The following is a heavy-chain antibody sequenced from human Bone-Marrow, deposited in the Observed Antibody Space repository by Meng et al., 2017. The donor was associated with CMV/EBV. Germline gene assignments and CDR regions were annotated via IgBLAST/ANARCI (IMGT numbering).Heavy chain of an antibody. Sequence: TSGVGVGWIRQPPGKALEWLALIYWNDDKRYSPSLKSRLTITKDTSKDQVVLTMTNMDPVDTATYYCARIQYYYDSSGAYYWYFDLWGRGTLVTVSS. J-gene: IGHJ2*01. CDR1: TSGVG. V-gene: IGHV2-5*01. D-gene: IGHD3-22*01. CDR3: ARIQYYYDSSGAYYWYFDL. CDR2: IYWNDDK.